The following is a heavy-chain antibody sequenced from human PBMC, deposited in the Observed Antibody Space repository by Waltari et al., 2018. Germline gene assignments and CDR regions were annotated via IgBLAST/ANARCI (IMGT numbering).Heavy chain of an antibody. CDR1: GFTFSRYA. CDR2: ISYDGSNK. CDR3: ARGGEGSSWAGDY. D-gene: IGHD6-13*01. Sequence: QVQLVESGGGVVQPGRSLRLSCAASGFTFSRYAIHWVRQAPGKGLEWVAVISYDGSNKYYADSVKGRFTISRDNSKNTLYLQMNSLRAEDTAVYYCARGGEGSSWAGDYWGQGTLVTVSS. J-gene: IGHJ4*02. V-gene: IGHV3-30*01.